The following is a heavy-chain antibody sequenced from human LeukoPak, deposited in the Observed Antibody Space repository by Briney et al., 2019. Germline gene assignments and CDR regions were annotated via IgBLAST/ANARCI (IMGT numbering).Heavy chain of an antibody. CDR3: ARTGIVVVPAAIAYYFDY. J-gene: IGHJ4*02. CDR2: ISAYNGST. Sequence: ASVKVSCKACGYTFTCYGFSWVRQAPGQGLEWMGWISAYNGSTHYAQKLQGRVTMTTDTSTSTAYMELSSLRSEDTAVYYCARTGIVVVPAAIAYYFDYWGQGTLVTVSS. D-gene: IGHD2-2*02. V-gene: IGHV1-18*01. CDR1: GYTFTCYG.